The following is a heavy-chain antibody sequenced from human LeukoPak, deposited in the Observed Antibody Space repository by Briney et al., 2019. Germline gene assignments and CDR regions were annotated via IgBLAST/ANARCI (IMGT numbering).Heavy chain of an antibody. Sequence: SETRSLTCAVYGGSFSGYYWSWIRQPPGKGLEWIGEINHSGSTNYNPSLKSRVTISVDTSKNQFSLKLSSVTAADTAAYYCARERSSSWHFDYWGQGTLVTVSS. J-gene: IGHJ4*02. CDR1: GGSFSGYY. CDR3: ARERSSSWHFDY. CDR2: INHSGST. V-gene: IGHV4-34*01. D-gene: IGHD6-13*01.